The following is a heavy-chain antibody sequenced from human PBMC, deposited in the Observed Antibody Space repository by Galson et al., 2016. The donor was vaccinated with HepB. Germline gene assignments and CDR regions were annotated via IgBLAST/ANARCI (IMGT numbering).Heavy chain of an antibody. J-gene: IGHJ4*02. CDR1: GFNFSSYG. D-gene: IGHD3-9*01. V-gene: IGHV3-30*18. Sequence: SLRLSCAASGFNFSSYGMNWVRQAPGKGLEWVAVISYDGSKKYYADSARGRFTISRDNSKNTLYLQMNSLRAEDTAVYYCAENDILTGYSAFDYWGQGTLVTVSS. CDR2: ISYDGSKK. CDR3: AENDILTGYSAFDY.